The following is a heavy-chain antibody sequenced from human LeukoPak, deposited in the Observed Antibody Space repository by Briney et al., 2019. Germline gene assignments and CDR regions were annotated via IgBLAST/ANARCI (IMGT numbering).Heavy chain of an antibody. D-gene: IGHD1-26*01. J-gene: IGHJ4*02. CDR1: GYTFTGNY. CDR3: ARESIVGATTLDY. CDR2: INPNSGGT. Sequence: ASVKVSCKASGYTFTGNYMHWVRQAPGQGLEWMGWINPNSGGTNYAQKFQGRVTMTRDTSISTAYMELSRLRSDDTAVYYCARESIVGATTLDYWGQGTLSPSPQ. V-gene: IGHV1-2*02.